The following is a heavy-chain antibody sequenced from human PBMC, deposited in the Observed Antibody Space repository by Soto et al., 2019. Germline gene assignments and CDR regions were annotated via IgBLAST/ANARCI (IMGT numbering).Heavy chain of an antibody. Sequence: ASVKVSCKASGGTFSSYAISWVRQAPGQGLEWMGGIIPIFGTANYAQKFQGRVTITADKSTSTAYMELSSLRSEDTAVYYCARVPSSGVVITDYYYYGMDVWGQGTTVTVSS. J-gene: IGHJ6*02. CDR3: ARVPSSGVVITDYYYYGMDV. CDR2: IIPIFGTA. D-gene: IGHD3-3*01. CDR1: GGTFSSYA. V-gene: IGHV1-69*06.